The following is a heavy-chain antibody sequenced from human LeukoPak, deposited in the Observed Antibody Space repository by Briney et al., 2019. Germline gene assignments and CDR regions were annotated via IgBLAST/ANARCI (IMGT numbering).Heavy chain of an antibody. CDR3: ATPRGYSYGFDY. J-gene: IGHJ4*02. CDR1: GYNFNTFW. D-gene: IGHD5-18*01. CDR2: IYPGDSDT. Sequence: GESLKISCQGSGYNFNTFWIGWVRQMPGKGLEWIGIIYPGDSDTRYSPSFQGQVTISADKSISTAYLQWSSLKASDTAMYYCATPRGYSYGFDYWGQGTLVTVSS. V-gene: IGHV5-51*01.